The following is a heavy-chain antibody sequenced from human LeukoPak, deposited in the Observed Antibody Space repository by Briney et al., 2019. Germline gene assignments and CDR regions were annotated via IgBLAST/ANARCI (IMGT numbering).Heavy chain of an antibody. CDR1: GGSFSGYY. V-gene: IGHV4-34*01. CDR3: ARAAATDNGDFDY. D-gene: IGHD4-17*01. CDR2: INHSGST. Sequence: SETLSLTCAVYGGSFSGYYWSWIRQPPGKGLEWIGEINHSGSTNYNPSLKSRVTISVDTSKNQFSLKLSSVTAADTAVYYCARAAATDNGDFDYWGQGTLVTVSS. J-gene: IGHJ4*02.